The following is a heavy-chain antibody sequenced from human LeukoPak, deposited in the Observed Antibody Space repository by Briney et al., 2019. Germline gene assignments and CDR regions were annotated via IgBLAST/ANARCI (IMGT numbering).Heavy chain of an antibody. V-gene: IGHV4-34*01. CDR3: ARRRAMAAAGETGY. CDR1: GGSFSGYY. J-gene: IGHJ4*02. D-gene: IGHD6-13*01. CDR2: INHSGST. Sequence: SETLSLTCAVYGGSFSGYYWSWIRQPPGKGLEWIGEINHSGSTNYNPSLKSRVTISVDTSKNQFSLKLSSVTAADTAVYYCARRRAMAAAGETGYWGQGTLVTVSS.